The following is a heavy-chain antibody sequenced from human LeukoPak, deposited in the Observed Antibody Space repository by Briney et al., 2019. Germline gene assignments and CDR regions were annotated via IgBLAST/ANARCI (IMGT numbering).Heavy chain of an antibody. J-gene: IGHJ3*02. CDR3: ARGLRYFDWLFPPHAFDI. V-gene: IGHV3-30-3*01. D-gene: IGHD3-9*01. CDR2: VSYDGSNK. CDR1: GFTFSSYA. Sequence: GGSLRLSCAASGFTFSSYAMHWVRQAPGKGLEWVAVVSYDGSNKYYAGSVKGRFTISRDNSKNTLYLQMNSLRAEDTAVYYCARGLRYFDWLFPPHAFDIWGQGTMVTVSS.